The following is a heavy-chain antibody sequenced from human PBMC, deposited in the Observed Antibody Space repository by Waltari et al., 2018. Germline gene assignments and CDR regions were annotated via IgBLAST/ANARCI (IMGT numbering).Heavy chain of an antibody. Sequence: QVQLQESGPGLVKPSETLSLTCAVSGSSISTGYYWGWIRRPPGKGLEWIGYIYYSGSTNYNPSLQSRVTMSVDTSKNQFSLRLTSVTAADTAVYYCARGGQLRGGFAYWGQGILVTVSS. J-gene: IGHJ4*02. CDR1: GSSISTGYY. CDR3: ARGGQLRGGFAY. V-gene: IGHV4-38-2*01. D-gene: IGHD2-2*01. CDR2: IYYSGST.